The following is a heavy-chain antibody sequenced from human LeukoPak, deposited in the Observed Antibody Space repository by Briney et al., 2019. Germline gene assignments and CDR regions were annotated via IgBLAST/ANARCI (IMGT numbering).Heavy chain of an antibody. D-gene: IGHD3-10*01. J-gene: IGHJ4*02. V-gene: IGHV3-30*04. CDR3: ASSGHGSGSYIFDY. Sequence: GGSLRLSCAASGFTFSSYAMHWVRQAPGKGLEWVAVISYDGSNKYYADSVKGRFTISRDNSKNTLYLQMNSLRAEDTAVYYCASSGHGSGSYIFDYWGQGTLVTVSS. CDR2: ISYDGSNK. CDR1: GFTFSSYA.